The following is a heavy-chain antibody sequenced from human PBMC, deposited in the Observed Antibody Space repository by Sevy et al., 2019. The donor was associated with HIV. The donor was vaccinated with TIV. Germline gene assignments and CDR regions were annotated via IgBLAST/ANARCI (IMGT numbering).Heavy chain of an antibody. J-gene: IGHJ5*02. D-gene: IGHD3-9*01. Sequence: PETLSLTCTVSGDSISSSFWSWIRQPPGKGLEWIGYISHSGSTNYSPSLKSRVTISVDTSKNQFSLKVNSVTAADTAVYYCTRDFYDNRPRGFDPWGQGILVTVSS. CDR2: ISHSGST. CDR3: TRDFYDNRPRGFDP. CDR1: GDSISSSF. V-gene: IGHV4-59*01.